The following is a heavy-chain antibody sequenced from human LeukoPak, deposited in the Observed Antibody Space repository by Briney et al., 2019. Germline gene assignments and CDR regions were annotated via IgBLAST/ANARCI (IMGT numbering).Heavy chain of an antibody. D-gene: IGHD3-16*01. J-gene: IGHJ6*03. V-gene: IGHV1-58*02. CDR2: IVVGSGNT. CDR3: AAGGAMAHYYMDV. CDR1: GFTFTSSA. Sequence: ASVKVSCKASGFTFTSSAMQWVRQARGQRLEWIGWIVVGSGNTNYAQKFQERVTITRDMSTSTAYMELSSLRSEDTAVYYCAAGGAMAHYYMDVWGKGTTVTVSS.